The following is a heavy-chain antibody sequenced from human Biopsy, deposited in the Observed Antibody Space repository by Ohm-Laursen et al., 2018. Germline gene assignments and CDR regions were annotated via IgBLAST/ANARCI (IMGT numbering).Heavy chain of an antibody. V-gene: IGHV1-46*01. CDR3: VPASFDY. Sequence: SVKVSCKASGYTFTTYYIHWVRQAPGQGLEWMGIINPGGNSTAYTQNFQGRVTMTWDTSTTTVYMELSSLRSEDTAVYYCVPASFDYWGQGTLVTVSS. J-gene: IGHJ4*02. CDR2: INPGGNST. CDR1: GYTFTTYY.